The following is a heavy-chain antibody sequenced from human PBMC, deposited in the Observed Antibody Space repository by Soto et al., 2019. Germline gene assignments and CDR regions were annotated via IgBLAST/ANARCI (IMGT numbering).Heavy chain of an antibody. V-gene: IGHV5-51*01. Sequence: GESLKISCKGSGDSFTSYWIGWVRQMPGKGLEWMGIIYPGDSDTRYSPSFQGQVTISADKSISTAYLQWSSLKASDTAMYYCARQDTVTTKDYYYYYMDVWGKGTTVTVSS. CDR3: ARQDTVTTKDYYYYYMDV. D-gene: IGHD4-17*01. CDR1: GDSFTSYW. CDR2: IYPGDSDT. J-gene: IGHJ6*03.